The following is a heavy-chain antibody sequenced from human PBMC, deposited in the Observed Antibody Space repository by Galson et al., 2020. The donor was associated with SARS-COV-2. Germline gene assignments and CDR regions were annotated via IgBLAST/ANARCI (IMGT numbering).Heavy chain of an antibody. Sequence: ASAKVSCRASGYAITNYGIGWVRRAPALGPEWMGWVSTYAGNTYYTQKFQGRVTMTTDTSTNTAYLELMSLRSDDTAIDYCARVNVIRGLTPIGGGQGTLVTVSA. CDR3: ARVNVIRGLTPIG. CDR1: GYAITNYG. CDR2: VSTYAGNT. V-gene: IGHV1-18*01. D-gene: IGHD3-10*01. J-gene: IGHJ4*02.